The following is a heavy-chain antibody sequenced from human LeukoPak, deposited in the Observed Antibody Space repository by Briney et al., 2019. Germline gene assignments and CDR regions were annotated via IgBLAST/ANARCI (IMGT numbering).Heavy chain of an antibody. CDR2: IYTSGST. Sequence: PSETLSLTCTVSGGSISSYYWSWIRQPAGKGLEWIGRIYTSGSTNYNPSLKSRVTMSVDTPKNQFSLKLSSVTAADTAVYYCARDYAGYSYGYLSMYYFDYWGQGTLVTVSS. CDR3: ARDYAGYSYGYLSMYYFDY. V-gene: IGHV4-4*07. D-gene: IGHD5-18*01. CDR1: GGSISSYY. J-gene: IGHJ4*02.